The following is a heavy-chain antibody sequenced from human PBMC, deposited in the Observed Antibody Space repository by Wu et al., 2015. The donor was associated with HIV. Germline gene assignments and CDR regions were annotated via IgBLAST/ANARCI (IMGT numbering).Heavy chain of an antibody. CDR3: ARERVDYDSSGYRARRGRPLDY. D-gene: IGHD3-22*01. Sequence: QVQLVQSGAEVKKSGASVKLSCKAFGYTFTSYYMHWVRQAPGQGLEWMGIINPSGGSTSYAQKFQGRVTMTRDTSTSTVYMELSSLRSEDTAVYYCARERVDYDSSGYRARRGRPLDYWARERWSPSPQ. CDR2: INPSGGST. J-gene: IGHJ4*02. V-gene: IGHV1-46*01. CDR1: GYTFTSYY.